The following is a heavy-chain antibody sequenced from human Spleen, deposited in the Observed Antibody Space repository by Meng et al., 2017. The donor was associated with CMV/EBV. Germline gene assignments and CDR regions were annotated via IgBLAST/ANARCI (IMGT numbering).Heavy chain of an antibody. D-gene: IGHD6-6*01. Sequence: GGSLRLSCAASGFTFSNYAMCWVRQAPGKGLVWVSRINSDGSTTSDADSVKGRFTISRDNAKNTLFLQMNSLRAEDTAVYYCARSIEARYYYYGMDAWGQGTTVTVSS. CDR1: GFTFSNYA. V-gene: IGHV3-74*01. CDR3: ARSIEARYYYYGMDA. CDR2: INSDGSTT. J-gene: IGHJ6*02.